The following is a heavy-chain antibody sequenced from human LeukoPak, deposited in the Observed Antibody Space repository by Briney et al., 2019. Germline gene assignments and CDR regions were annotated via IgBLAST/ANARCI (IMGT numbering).Heavy chain of an antibody. Sequence: KTSETLSLTCTVSGGSISSYYWSWIRQPPGKGLEWIGYIYYSGSTNYNPSLKSRVTISVDTSKNQFSLKLSSVTAADTAVYYCARGYEDFDYWGQGTLVTVSS. CDR1: GGSISSYY. CDR2: IYYSGST. CDR3: ARGYEDFDY. D-gene: IGHD5-12*01. V-gene: IGHV4-59*08. J-gene: IGHJ4*02.